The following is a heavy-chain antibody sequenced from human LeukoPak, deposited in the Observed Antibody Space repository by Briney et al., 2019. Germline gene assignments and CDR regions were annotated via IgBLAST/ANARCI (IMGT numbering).Heavy chain of an antibody. D-gene: IGHD3-10*01. CDR1: GFTFSSYA. Sequence: GGSLILSCAASGFTFSSYAMSWVRQAPGKGLEWVSAISGGGGSTYYADSVKGRFTISRDNSKNTLYLQMNSLRAEDTAVYYCANFGSGSYPKNFDYWGQGTLVTVSS. CDR3: ANFGSGSYPKNFDY. V-gene: IGHV3-23*01. CDR2: ISGGGGST. J-gene: IGHJ4*02.